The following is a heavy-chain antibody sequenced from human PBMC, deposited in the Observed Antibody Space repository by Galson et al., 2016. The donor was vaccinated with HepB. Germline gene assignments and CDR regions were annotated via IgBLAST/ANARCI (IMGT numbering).Heavy chain of an antibody. J-gene: IGHJ4*02. CDR1: GFTFSSYS. CDR3: ARGDIVGAIFDY. Sequence: SLRLSCAASGFTFSSYSMNWVRQAPGKGLEWVSSISSSSSYIYYADSVKGRFTISRGNAKNSLYLQMNSLRAEDTAVYYCARGDIVGAIFDYWGQGTLVTVSS. CDR2: ISSSSSYI. D-gene: IGHD1-26*01. V-gene: IGHV3-21*01.